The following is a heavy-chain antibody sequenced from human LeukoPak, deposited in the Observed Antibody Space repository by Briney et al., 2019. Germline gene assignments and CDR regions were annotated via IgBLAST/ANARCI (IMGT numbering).Heavy chain of an antibody. D-gene: IGHD2-2*01. CDR2: MNPNSGNT. CDR3: TRDTRGSFDY. V-gene: IGHV1-8*01. Sequence: ASVKVSCKASGYTFTSYDINWVRQATGQGLEWMGWMNPNSGNTGYAQKFQGRVTLSRNTSISTAYMELSSLRSEDTAFYYCTRDTRGSFDYWGQGTLLTVSS. J-gene: IGHJ4*02. CDR1: GYTFTSYD.